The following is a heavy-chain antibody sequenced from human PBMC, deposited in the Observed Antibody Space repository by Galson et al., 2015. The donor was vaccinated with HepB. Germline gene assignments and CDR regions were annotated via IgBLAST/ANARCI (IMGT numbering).Heavy chain of an antibody. CDR2: INHSGST. J-gene: IGHJ3*01. CDR3: ATIAAPYYDFWSGYPRQGAVDV. D-gene: IGHD3-3*01. CDR1: GGSFSGYY. V-gene: IGHV4-34*01. Sequence: SETLSLTCGVYGGSFSGYYWSWIRQPPGKGLEWIGEINHSGSTKYNLSLKSRVTIAIDTSKNQFSLNVTSVTAADTALYYCATIAAPYYDFWSGYPRQGAVDVWGQGTMVTVSS.